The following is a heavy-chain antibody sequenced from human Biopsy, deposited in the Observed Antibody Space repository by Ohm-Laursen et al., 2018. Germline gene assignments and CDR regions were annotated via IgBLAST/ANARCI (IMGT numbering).Heavy chain of an antibody. V-gene: IGHV4-34*01. CDR2: FSHTGTT. Sequence: SDTLSLTCAVDGGSFSGYDWTWIRQPPGKGLEGVGEFSHTGTTIYNPSLKSRLTISVDKSKNHFSLRLTSVTPADTATYFCARGPYGDNAGAFDVWGQGTVVTVSS. CDR3: ARGPYGDNAGAFDV. J-gene: IGHJ3*01. D-gene: IGHD4/OR15-4a*01. CDR1: GGSFSGYD.